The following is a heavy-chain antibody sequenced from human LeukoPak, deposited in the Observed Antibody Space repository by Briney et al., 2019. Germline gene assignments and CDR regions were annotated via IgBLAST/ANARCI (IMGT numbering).Heavy chain of an antibody. D-gene: IGHD2-15*01. CDR2: ISGSGGST. Sequence: GGSLRLSCAASGFTFSSYGMHWVRQAPGKGLEWVSAISGSGGSTYYADSVKGRFTISRDNSKNTLYLQMNSLRAEDTAVYYCARESFCSGGSCYSGRAFDIWGQGTMVTVSS. V-gene: IGHV3-23*01. CDR1: GFTFSSYG. J-gene: IGHJ3*02. CDR3: ARESFCSGGSCYSGRAFDI.